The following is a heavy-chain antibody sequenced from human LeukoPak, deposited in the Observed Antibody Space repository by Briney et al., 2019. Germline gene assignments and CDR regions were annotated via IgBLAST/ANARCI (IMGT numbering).Heavy chain of an antibody. Sequence: ASVKVSCKASGYTFTGYYMHWVRQAPGQGLEWMGWINPNSGGTNYAQKFQGRVTMTRDTSISTAYMELSRLRSDDTAVYYCAAYCSSTSCYYFDYWGQGTLVTVSS. V-gene: IGHV1-2*02. D-gene: IGHD2-2*01. CDR3: AAYCSSTSCYYFDY. CDR1: GYTFTGYY. J-gene: IGHJ4*02. CDR2: INPNSGGT.